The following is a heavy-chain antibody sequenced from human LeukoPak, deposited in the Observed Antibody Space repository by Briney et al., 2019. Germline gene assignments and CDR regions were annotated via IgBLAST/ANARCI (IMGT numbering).Heavy chain of an antibody. J-gene: IGHJ4*02. CDR1: GDSVSRYY. V-gene: IGHV4-4*07. CDR3: ARHFDY. CDR2: IYTSGST. Sequence: SETLSLTCTVSGDSVSRYYWSWIRQPAGKGLEWIGRIYTSGSTNYNPSLTSRVTISVDKSKNQFSLNLSSVTAADTAVYYCARHFDYWGQGTLVTVSS.